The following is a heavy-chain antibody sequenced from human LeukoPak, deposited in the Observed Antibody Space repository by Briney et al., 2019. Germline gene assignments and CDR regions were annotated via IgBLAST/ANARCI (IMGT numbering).Heavy chain of an antibody. CDR1: GASISSGDYY. CDR3: ASSEGALGLGTGSDY. J-gene: IGHJ4*02. CDR2: IYYSGST. Sequence: PSETLSLTCTVSGASISSGDYYWSWIRQPPGKGLEWIGYIYYSGSTFYNPSLKSRVTISVDASKNQFSLKLSSVTAADTAVYYCASSEGALGLGTGSDYWGQGTLVTVSS. D-gene: IGHD1-1*01. V-gene: IGHV4-30-4*01.